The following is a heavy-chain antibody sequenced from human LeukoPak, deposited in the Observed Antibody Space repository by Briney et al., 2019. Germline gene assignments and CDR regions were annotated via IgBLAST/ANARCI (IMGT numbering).Heavy chain of an antibody. D-gene: IGHD6-19*01. V-gene: IGHV1-69*13. J-gene: IGHJ5*02. CDR3: ARDSGSSGWYNFEGSLYNWFDP. Sequence: SVKVSCKASGGTFSSYAISWVRQAPGQGLEWMGGIIPIFGTANYAQKFQGRVTITADESTSTAYMELSSLRSEDTAVYYCARDSGSSGWYNFEGSLYNWFDPWGQGTLVTVSS. CDR2: IIPIFGTA. CDR1: GGTFSSYA.